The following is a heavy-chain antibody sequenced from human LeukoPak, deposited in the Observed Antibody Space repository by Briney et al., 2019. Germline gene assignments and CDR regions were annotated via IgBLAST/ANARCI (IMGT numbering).Heavy chain of an antibody. J-gene: IGHJ5*02. CDR3: ARGGRAYSITMVRGVPEVDWFDP. V-gene: IGHV4-34*01. D-gene: IGHD3-10*01. CDR2: INHSGST. CDR1: GGSFSGYY. Sequence: SETLSLTCAVYGGSFSGYYWSWIRQPPGKGLEWIGEINHSGSTNYNPSHKSRVTISVDTSKNQFSLKLSSVTAADTAVYYCARGGRAYSITMVRGVPEVDWFDPWGQGTLVTVSS.